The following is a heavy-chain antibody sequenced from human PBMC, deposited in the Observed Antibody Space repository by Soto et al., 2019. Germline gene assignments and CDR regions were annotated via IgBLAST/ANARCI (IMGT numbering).Heavy chain of an antibody. D-gene: IGHD2-15*01. J-gene: IGHJ4*02. CDR1: GASIRSTNW. Sequence: QVHLQESGPGLVIPSETLSLTCAVSGASIRSTNWSSWVRQSPGKGLEWIGKIYHSGNTKYSPSLKSRVTVSLDKSNNQFSLKLSSVTAADTAVYYCARVYCGGGNCEGHFDYWGQGTLVTVSS. CDR3: ARVYCGGGNCEGHFDY. CDR2: IYHSGNT. V-gene: IGHV4-4*02.